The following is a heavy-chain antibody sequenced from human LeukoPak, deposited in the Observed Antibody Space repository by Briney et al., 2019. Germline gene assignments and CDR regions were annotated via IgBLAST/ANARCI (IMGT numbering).Heavy chain of an antibody. D-gene: IGHD6-19*01. CDR1: GGSISSGVYY. CDR2: IYYSGST. CDR3: ARDSWAVAGPDY. Sequence: SQTLSLTCTVSGGSISSGVYYWSWIRQPPGKGLEWIGYIYYSGSTYYNPSLKSRVTISVDTSKNQFSLKLSSVTAADTAVYYCARDSWAVAGPDYWGQGTLVTVSS. J-gene: IGHJ4*02. V-gene: IGHV4-30-4*01.